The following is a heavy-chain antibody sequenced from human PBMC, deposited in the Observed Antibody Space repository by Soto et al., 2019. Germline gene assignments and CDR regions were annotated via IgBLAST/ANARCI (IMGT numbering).Heavy chain of an antibody. Sequence: LRLSCAASGFTFRSYAMHWVRQAPGKGLEWVAVISYDESDKYYADSLKGRFTISRDNSKNTLYLQMNSLRGEDTAVYYCARDLSVAGPDYWGQGTLVTVSS. CDR2: ISYDESDK. D-gene: IGHD6-19*01. CDR3: ARDLSVAGPDY. V-gene: IGHV3-30*03. CDR1: GFTFRSYA. J-gene: IGHJ4*02.